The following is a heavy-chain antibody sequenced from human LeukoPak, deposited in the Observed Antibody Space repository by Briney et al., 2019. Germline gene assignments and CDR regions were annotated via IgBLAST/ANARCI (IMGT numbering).Heavy chain of an antibody. V-gene: IGHV4-61*02. CDR2: IYTSGST. Sequence: SETLSLTCTVSGGPISSGSYYWSWIRQPAGKGLEWIGRIYTSGSTNYNPSLKSRVTIAVDTSKNQFSLKLSSVTAADTAVYYCAREGTYYYGSGSRSTRDAFDIWGQGTMVTVSS. CDR1: GGPISSGSYY. CDR3: AREGTYYYGSGSRSTRDAFDI. J-gene: IGHJ3*02. D-gene: IGHD3-10*01.